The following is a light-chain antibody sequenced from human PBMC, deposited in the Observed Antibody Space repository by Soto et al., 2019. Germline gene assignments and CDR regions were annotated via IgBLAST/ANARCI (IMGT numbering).Light chain of an antibody. V-gene: IGKV3-11*01. J-gene: IGKJ1*01. Sequence: EIVLTQSPATLSLSPGERATLSCRASQSVSSYLAWYQHKPGQAPRLLIYDASNRATGIPARFSGSGSGIDFTLTISSLEPEDIAVYYCQQRNNWPATFGQGTKVEIK. CDR3: QQRNNWPAT. CDR2: DAS. CDR1: QSVSSY.